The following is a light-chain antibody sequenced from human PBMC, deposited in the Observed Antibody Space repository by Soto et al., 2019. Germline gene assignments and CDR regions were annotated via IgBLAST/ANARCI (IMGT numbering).Light chain of an antibody. J-gene: IGKJ3*01. CDR1: QSLLHSNGYNY. V-gene: IGKV2-28*01. CDR2: LGS. Sequence: DIVMTQSPLSLPVTPGEPASISCRSSQSLLHSNGYNYLDWYLQKPGQSPQLLIYLGSNRACGVTDRFSGSGAGTDLTLKISRVEAEDVGVYYCMQALQTPITFGPGNQVDI. CDR3: MQALQTPIT.